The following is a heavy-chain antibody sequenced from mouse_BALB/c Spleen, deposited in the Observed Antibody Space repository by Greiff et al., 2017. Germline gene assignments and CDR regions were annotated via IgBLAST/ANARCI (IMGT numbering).Heavy chain of an antibody. CDR3: AREDYYGSSYGFAY. Sequence: QVQLKESGAELVRPGTSVKVSCKASGYAFTNYLIEWVKQRPGQGLEWIGEIYPGSGSTYYNEKFKGKATLTADKSSNTAYMQLSSLTSEDSAVYFCAREDYYGSSYGFAYWGQGTLVTVSA. V-gene: IGHV1-54*02. J-gene: IGHJ3*01. CDR2: IYPGSGST. D-gene: IGHD1-1*01. CDR1: GYAFTNYL.